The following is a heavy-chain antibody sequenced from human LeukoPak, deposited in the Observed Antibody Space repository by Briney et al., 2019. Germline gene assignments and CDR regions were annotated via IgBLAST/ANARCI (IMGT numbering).Heavy chain of an antibody. J-gene: IGHJ6*03. CDR3: ARVDWNYGMYYYMDV. V-gene: IGHV4-38-2*01. CDR2: IYRSENT. Sequence: SETLSLTCAVSGYSISSGYYWGWIRQPPGKGLEWIGIIYRSENTYYNPSLQSRVTILIDMSKNRFSLRLSSVTAADTAVYYCARVDWNYGMYYYMDVWGKGTTVTVSS. D-gene: IGHD1-7*01. CDR1: GYSISSGYY.